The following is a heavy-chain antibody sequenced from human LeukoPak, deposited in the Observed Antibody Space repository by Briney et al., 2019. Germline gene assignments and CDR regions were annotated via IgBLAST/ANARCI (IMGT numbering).Heavy chain of an antibody. CDR3: AKGNGDYLYYYAMDA. D-gene: IGHD4-17*01. CDR2: ISSNSGRI. J-gene: IGHJ6*02. V-gene: IGHV3-9*01. CDR1: GFTFSSYA. Sequence: GGSLRLSCAASGFTFSSYAMSWVRQTPGKGLQWVSGISSNSGRIGYADSVRGRFTISRDNAKNSLYLQMNSLRAEDTALYYCAKGNGDYLYYYAMDAWGQGTTVTVSS.